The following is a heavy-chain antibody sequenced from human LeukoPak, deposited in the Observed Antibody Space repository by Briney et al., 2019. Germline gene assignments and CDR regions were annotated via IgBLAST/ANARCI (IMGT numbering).Heavy chain of an antibody. V-gene: IGHV3-23*01. D-gene: IGHD6-6*01. CDR3: AKRVEYSSSSGGYFDY. CDR1: GFTFDDYA. Sequence: GGSLRLSCAASGFTFDDYAMHWVRQAPGKGLEWVSAISDSGGSTYYADSVKGRFTISRDNSKNTLYLQMNSLRAEDTAIYYCAKRVEYSSSSGGYFDYWGQGTLVTVSS. J-gene: IGHJ4*02. CDR2: ISDSGGST.